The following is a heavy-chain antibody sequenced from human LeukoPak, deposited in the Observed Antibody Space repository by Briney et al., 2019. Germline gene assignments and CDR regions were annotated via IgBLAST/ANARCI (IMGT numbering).Heavy chain of an antibody. CDR3: ARSRFAAAGTTYNWFDP. CDR1: GGTFSSYA. J-gene: IGHJ5*02. CDR2: IIPIFGTA. D-gene: IGHD6-13*01. V-gene: IGHV1-69*05. Sequence: SVKVSCKASGGTFSSYAISWVRQPPGQGLEWMGGIIPIFGTANYAQKFQGRVTITTDESTSTAYMELSSLRSEDTAVYYCARSRFAAAGTTYNWFDPWGQGTLVTVSS.